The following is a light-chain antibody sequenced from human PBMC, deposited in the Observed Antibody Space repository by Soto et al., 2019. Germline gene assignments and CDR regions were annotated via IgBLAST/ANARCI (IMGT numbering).Light chain of an antibody. CDR3: SSYTSSSSYV. CDR1: RSFVGFFNY. J-gene: IGLJ1*01. V-gene: IGLV2-14*01. Sequence: QSGVDEPGSGSGETGQTITMSCTGTRSFVGFFNYVSWYQQHPVKAPKLMIYDFSNRPSGVSNRFSGSKSGNTASLTISGLQAEDEADYYSSSYTSSSSYVFGPGTKVTVL. CDR2: DFS.